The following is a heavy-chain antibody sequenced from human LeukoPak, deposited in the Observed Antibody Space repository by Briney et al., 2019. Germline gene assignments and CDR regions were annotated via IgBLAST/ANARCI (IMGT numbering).Heavy chain of an antibody. CDR1: GFTFSSYS. CDR2: ITSSSSTI. Sequence: GGSLRLSCAASGFTFSSYSMNWVRQAPGKGLEWVSYITSSSSTIYYADSVKGRFTISRDNAKNSLYLQMNSLRAKDTAVYYCARAIITIYGVVIKNNWFDPWGQGTLVTVSS. J-gene: IGHJ5*02. V-gene: IGHV3-48*01. D-gene: IGHD3-3*01. CDR3: ARAIITIYGVVIKNNWFDP.